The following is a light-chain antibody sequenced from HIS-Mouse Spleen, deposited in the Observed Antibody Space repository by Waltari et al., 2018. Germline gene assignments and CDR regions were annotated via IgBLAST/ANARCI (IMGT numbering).Light chain of an antibody. Sequence: QSASVSGSPGQSITISCTGTSSDVGGYNYVSWYQQHPGKAPKLMIYEVSNRPSGVSNRFPGSKSGNTASLTISGLQAEDEADYYCSSYTSSSTYVVFGGGTKLTVL. V-gene: IGLV2-14*01. CDR3: SSYTSSSTYVV. J-gene: IGLJ2*01. CDR1: SSDVGGYNY. CDR2: EVS.